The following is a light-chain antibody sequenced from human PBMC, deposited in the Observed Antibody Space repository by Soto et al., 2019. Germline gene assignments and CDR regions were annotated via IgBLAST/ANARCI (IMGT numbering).Light chain of an antibody. V-gene: IGLV2-14*01. CDR1: SSDVGGYNY. Sequence: QSSLTQPASVSGSPGQSITISCTGTSSDVGGYNYVSWYQQHPGKAPKLMIYDLSNRPSGVSTRFSGSKSGNTASLTISGLQAEDEADYYCSSYTSSSVVFGGGTKLTV. CDR2: DLS. J-gene: IGLJ2*01. CDR3: SSYTSSSVV.